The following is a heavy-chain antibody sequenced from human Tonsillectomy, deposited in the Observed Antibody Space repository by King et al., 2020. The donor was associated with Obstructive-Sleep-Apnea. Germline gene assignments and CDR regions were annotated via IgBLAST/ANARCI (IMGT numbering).Heavy chain of an antibody. V-gene: IGHV1-2*04. Sequence: QLVQSGAEVKEPGASVMVSCMASGYTFTEFYIHWVRQAPGQGLEWMGWINPKSGGTNSAQKFQGWVTMTRDTSVNTAYMVLRRLKYDDTAVYYCARALGPLHYYDMDVWGRGTTVTVSS. CDR1: GYTFTEFY. CDR2: INPKSGGT. CDR3: ARALGPLHYYDMDV. D-gene: IGHD7-27*01. J-gene: IGHJ6*02.